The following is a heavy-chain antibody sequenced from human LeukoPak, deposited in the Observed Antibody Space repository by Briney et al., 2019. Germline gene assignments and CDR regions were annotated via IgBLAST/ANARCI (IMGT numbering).Heavy chain of an antibody. CDR2: IYTSGST. CDR3: ARLLMVRGVDY. J-gene: IGHJ4*02. Sequence: PSETLSLTCTVSGGSISSGSYYWSWIRQPAGKGLEWIGRIYTSGSTNYNPSLKSRVTMSVDTSKNQFSLMLNSVTAADTAVYYCARLLMVRGVDYWGQGTLVTVSS. CDR1: GGSISSGSYY. V-gene: IGHV4-61*02. D-gene: IGHD3-10*01.